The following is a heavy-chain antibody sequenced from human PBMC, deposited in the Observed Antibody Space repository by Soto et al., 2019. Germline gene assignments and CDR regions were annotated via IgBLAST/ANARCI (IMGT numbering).Heavy chain of an antibody. CDR1: GGSISSSSYY. CDR2: IYYSGST. J-gene: IGHJ4*02. Sequence: SETLSLTCTVSGGSISSSSYYWGWIRQPPGKGLEWIGSIYYSGSTYYNPSLKSRVTISVDTSKNQFSLKLSSVTAADTAVYYCARGDYGDHVFDYWGQGTLVTVSS. CDR3: ARGDYGDHVFDY. V-gene: IGHV4-39*01. D-gene: IGHD4-17*01.